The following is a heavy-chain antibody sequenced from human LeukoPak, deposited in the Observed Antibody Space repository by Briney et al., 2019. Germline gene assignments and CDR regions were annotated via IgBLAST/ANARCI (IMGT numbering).Heavy chain of an antibody. Sequence: SETLSLTCTVSGGSISSHYWSWIRQPAGKGLEWIGRIYTSGSTNYNPSLKSRVTISVDTSKNQFSLKLSSVTAADTAVYYCAREVKTTVVRGRFDPWGQGTLVTVSS. CDR2: IYTSGST. V-gene: IGHV4-4*07. CDR3: AREVKTTVVRGRFDP. J-gene: IGHJ5*02. D-gene: IGHD4-23*01. CDR1: GGSISSHY.